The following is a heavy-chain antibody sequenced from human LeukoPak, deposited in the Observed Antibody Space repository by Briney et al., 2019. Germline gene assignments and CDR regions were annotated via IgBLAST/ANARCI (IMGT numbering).Heavy chain of an antibody. J-gene: IGHJ4*02. D-gene: IGHD6-13*01. CDR2: ISYDGSNK. V-gene: IGHV3-30*18. CDR3: AKGGEGSIAAAGHYFDY. Sequence: PGGSLRLSCAASGFTFSSYSMNWVRQAPGKGLEWVAVISYDGSNKYYADSVKGRFTISRDNSKNTLYLQMNSLRAEDTAVYYCAKGGEGSIAAAGHYFDYWGQGTLVTVSS. CDR1: GFTFSSYS.